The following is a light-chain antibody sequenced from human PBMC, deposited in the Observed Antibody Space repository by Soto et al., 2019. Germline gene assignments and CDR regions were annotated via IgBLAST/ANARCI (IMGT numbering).Light chain of an antibody. V-gene: IGKV3-20*01. Sequence: EIVWKLSPATLSLSPGERATLSCRASQSVSTYLAWYQQKPGQAPRLLIHGASSRATGIPDRFSGSGSGTDFTLTISRLEPEDFAVYYCQQYGSSPPRYTFGQGTKVDIK. J-gene: IGKJ2*01. CDR1: QSVSTY. CDR3: QQYGSSPPRYT. CDR2: GAS.